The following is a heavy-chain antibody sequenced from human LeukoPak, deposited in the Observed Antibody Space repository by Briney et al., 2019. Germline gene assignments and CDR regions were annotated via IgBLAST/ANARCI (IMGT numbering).Heavy chain of an antibody. V-gene: IGHV4-39*01. Sequence: SETLSLTCTVSGGSISSSSHYWGWIRQTPGKGLEWIGSIYYGGSTYYNPSLKSRITISVDTSKNQFSLEVSSVTAADTAVYYCARHSFNWGLKNFDSWGQGTLVTVSS. J-gene: IGHJ4*02. D-gene: IGHD7-27*01. CDR2: IYYGGST. CDR3: ARHSFNWGLKNFDS. CDR1: GGSISSSSHY.